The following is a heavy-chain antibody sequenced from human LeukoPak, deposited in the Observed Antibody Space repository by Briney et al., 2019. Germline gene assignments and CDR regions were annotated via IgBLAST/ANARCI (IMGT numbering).Heavy chain of an antibody. D-gene: IGHD3-3*01. CDR1: GFTFSSYW. CDR3: ALPSLYYDFWSGYHYYFDY. J-gene: IGHJ4*02. CDR2: INSDGSST. Sequence: PGGSLRLSCAASGFTFSSYWMHWVRQAPGKGLVWVSRINSDGSSTSYADSVKGRFTISRDNAKNSLYLQMNSLRAEDTAVYYCALPSLYYDFWSGYHYYFDYWGQGTLVTVSS. V-gene: IGHV3-74*01.